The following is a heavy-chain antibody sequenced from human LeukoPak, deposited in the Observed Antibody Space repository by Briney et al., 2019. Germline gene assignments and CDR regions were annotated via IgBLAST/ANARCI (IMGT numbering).Heavy chain of an antibody. CDR3: ARGYSYMDV. J-gene: IGHJ6*03. Sequence: VGCLRLSCAASGFTVSSDYMNWVRQAPGKGLEWVSVIYSGGSTYYADSVKGRFTISRDSSKNTLYLQMNSLRAADAAVYYCARGYSYMDVWGKRTTVTVSS. V-gene: IGHV3-53*01. CDR2: IYSGGST. CDR1: GFTVSSDY.